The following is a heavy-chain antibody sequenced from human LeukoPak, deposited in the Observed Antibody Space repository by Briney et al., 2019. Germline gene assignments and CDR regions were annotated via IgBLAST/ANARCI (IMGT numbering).Heavy chain of an antibody. Sequence: GGSLRLSCAASGFTFSTYAMHWVRQAPGKGLEWVAVISYDGSNTYYADSVKGRFTISRDNSKNTLYLQVNSLRVEDTAVYYCGRHIYPWKYADGFDIWGQGTMVTVSP. CDR1: GFTFSTYA. CDR3: GRHIYPWKYADGFDI. J-gene: IGHJ3*02. V-gene: IGHV3-30*04. D-gene: IGHD1-7*01. CDR2: ISYDGSNT.